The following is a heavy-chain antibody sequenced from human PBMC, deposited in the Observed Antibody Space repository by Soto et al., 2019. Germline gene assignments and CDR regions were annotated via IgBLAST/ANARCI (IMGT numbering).Heavy chain of an antibody. CDR2: IYHSGST. J-gene: IGHJ6*02. V-gene: IGHV4-4*02. D-gene: IGHD3-3*01. CDR3: AILLRSTYGMDV. Sequence: QVQLQEWGPGLVKPSGTLSLTCAVSGGSISSSNWWTWVRQPPGKGLEWIGEIYHSGSTNYNPSLKRRVAKSVDKSKNQSPLKVAPVTAADTAGYYCAILLRSTYGMDVWGQGTTVTVSS. CDR1: GGSISSSNW.